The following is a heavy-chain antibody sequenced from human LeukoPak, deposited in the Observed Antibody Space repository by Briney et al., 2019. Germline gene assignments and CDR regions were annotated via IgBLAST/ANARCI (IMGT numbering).Heavy chain of an antibody. CDR3: ARERGTYCGGDCYSWYFQH. J-gene: IGHJ1*01. V-gene: IGHV4-4*07. CDR2: IYTSGST. Sequence: PSETLSLTRTVSGGSISSYYWSWIRQPAGKGLEWIGRIYTSGSTNYNPSLTSRVTMSVDTSKNQFSLKLSSVTAADTAVYYCARERGTYCGGDCYSWYFQHWGQGTLVAVSS. CDR1: GGSISSYY. D-gene: IGHD2-21*02.